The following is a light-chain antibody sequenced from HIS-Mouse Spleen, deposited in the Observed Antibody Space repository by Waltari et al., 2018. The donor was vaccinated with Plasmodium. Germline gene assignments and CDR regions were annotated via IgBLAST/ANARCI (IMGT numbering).Light chain of an antibody. J-gene: IGKJ3*01. Sequence: EIVMTQSPAPLSVSPGERPTLSCRASQSVSSNLAWYQQKPGQAPRLLIYGASTRATGIPARFSGSGSGTEFTLTISSLQSEDFAVYYCQQYNNWSFTFGPGTKVDIK. CDR3: QQYNNWSFT. V-gene: IGKV3-15*01. CDR1: QSVSSN. CDR2: GAS.